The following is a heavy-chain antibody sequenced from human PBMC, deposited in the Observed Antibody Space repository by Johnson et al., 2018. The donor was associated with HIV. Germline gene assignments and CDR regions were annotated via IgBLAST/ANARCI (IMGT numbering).Heavy chain of an antibody. CDR3: ARDPSLDAFDI. CDR1: GFSLSNYW. J-gene: IGHJ3*02. V-gene: IGHV3-7*03. CDR2: IKQDGTEK. Sequence: VQLVESGGGLVQTGGSLRLSCAASGFSLSNYWMSWVRQAPGKGLEWVANIKQDGTEKYYVDSVKGRFTISRDNVKNSLYLQINSLRAEDTAVYFCARDPSLDAFDIWGQGTMVTVAS.